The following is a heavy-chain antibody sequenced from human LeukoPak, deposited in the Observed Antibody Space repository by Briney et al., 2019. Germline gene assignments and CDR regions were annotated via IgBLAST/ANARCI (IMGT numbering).Heavy chain of an antibody. Sequence: NPSETLSLTCTVSGGSISSYYWSWIRQPPGKGLEWIGYIYYSGNTNYNPSLKSRVTISVDTSKNQFSLKLSSVTAADTAVYYRASASRDGYNYGSIDYWGQGTLVTVSS. CDR3: ASASRDGYNYGSIDY. J-gene: IGHJ4*02. D-gene: IGHD5-24*01. CDR2: IYYSGNT. CDR1: GGSISSYY. V-gene: IGHV4-59*08.